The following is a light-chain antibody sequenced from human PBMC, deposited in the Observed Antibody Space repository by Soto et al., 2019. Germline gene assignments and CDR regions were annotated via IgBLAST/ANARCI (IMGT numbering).Light chain of an antibody. CDR1: QSVLYNSNNKNH. CDR3: QQYYSIPLT. CDR2: WAS. J-gene: IGKJ4*01. V-gene: IGKV4-1*01. Sequence: DIVMTQSPDSLAVSLGERATINCKSSQSVLYNSNNKNHLAWYQQEPGQPPKLLIYWASTRESGVPDRFSGSGSGTDFTLTISNLQAEDVAVYYCQQYYSIPLTFGGGTKVEIK.